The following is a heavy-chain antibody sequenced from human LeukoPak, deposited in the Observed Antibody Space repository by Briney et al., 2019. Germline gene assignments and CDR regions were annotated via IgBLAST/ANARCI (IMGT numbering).Heavy chain of an antibody. V-gene: IGHV3-49*03. CDR2: IRSKSYGVTA. J-gene: IGHJ4*02. D-gene: IGHD6-13*01. CDR1: GFTFGDSA. CDR3: SRGGGAAYD. Sequence: GSLRLSCTASGFTFGDSAMSWFRQAPGKGLEWVVFIRSKSYGVTAEYAGSVRGRFTISRDDSKNVIYLQMDSPETEDTAVYYCSRGGGAAYDWGQGTRVTVSS.